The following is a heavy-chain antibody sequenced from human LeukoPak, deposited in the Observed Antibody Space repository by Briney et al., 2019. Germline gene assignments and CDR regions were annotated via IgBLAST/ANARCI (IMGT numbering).Heavy chain of an antibody. CDR2: IKQDGSEK. CDR1: GGSISSSSYY. D-gene: IGHD3-22*01. Sequence: ETLSLTCTVSGGSISSSSYYWGWIRQPPGKGLEWVANIKQDGSEKYYVDSVKGRFTISRDNAKNSLYLQMNSLRAEDTAVYYCAREATMIVVDLYYFDYWGQGTLVTVSS. CDR3: AREATMIVVDLYYFDY. J-gene: IGHJ4*02. V-gene: IGHV3-7*01.